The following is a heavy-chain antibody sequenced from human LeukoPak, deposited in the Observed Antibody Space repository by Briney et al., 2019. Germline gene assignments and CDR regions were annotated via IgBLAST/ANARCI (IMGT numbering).Heavy chain of an antibody. J-gene: IGHJ6*04. Sequence: GESLKISCKGSGYSFTSYWVGWVRQMPGNGLEGLGIIYPGDSDTRYSPSFQGQVTISADKSISTAYLQWSSLKASDTAMYYCARLLTAAGPPEDVWGKGTTVTVSS. D-gene: IGHD6-13*01. CDR2: IYPGDSDT. CDR3: ARLLTAAGPPEDV. CDR1: GYSFTSYW. V-gene: IGHV5-51*01.